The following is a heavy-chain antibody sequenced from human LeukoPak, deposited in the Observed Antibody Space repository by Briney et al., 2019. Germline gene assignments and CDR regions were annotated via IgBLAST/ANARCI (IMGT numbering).Heavy chain of an antibody. Sequence: ASVKVSCKVSGYIFTVYYIHWVRQAPGQGLEWMGWMNPSSGGTKYAQKFQGRVAMTRDTSIDTAYMELNWLTSDDTAVYYCARGPITLDIWGQGTMVTVSS. J-gene: IGHJ3*02. V-gene: IGHV1-2*02. CDR2: MNPSSGGT. CDR3: ARGPITLDI. CDR1: GYIFTVYY.